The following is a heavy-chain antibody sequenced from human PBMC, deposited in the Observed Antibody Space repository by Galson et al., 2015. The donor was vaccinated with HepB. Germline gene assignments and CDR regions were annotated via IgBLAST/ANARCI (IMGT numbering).Heavy chain of an antibody. V-gene: IGHV2-5*02. D-gene: IGHD3-22*01. CDR2: IYWDDDK. Sequence: PALVKPTQTLTLTCTFSGFSLSTSGVGVGWIRQPPGKALEWLALIYWDDDKRYSPSLKSRLTITKDTSKNQVVLTMTNMDPVDNATYSCAHRRQLDYYDSRGEAFDIWGQGTMGTVSS. J-gene: IGHJ3*02. CDR1: GFSLSTSGVG. CDR3: AHRRQLDYYDSRGEAFDI.